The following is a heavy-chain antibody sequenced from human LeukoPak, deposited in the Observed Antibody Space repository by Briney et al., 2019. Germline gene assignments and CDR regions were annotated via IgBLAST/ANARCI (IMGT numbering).Heavy chain of an antibody. Sequence: SETLSLTCAVSGDSISTTNYYWGWIRQPPGKGLEWIGIIYYSGITHYNPSLKSRVTILVDTSKNQFSLKLSSVTDADTAVYYCARGALAIGGSDYFAYWGQGTLVSVSS. CDR1: GDSISTTNYY. V-gene: IGHV4-39*01. CDR3: ARGALAIGGSDYFAY. CDR2: IYYSGIT. J-gene: IGHJ4*02.